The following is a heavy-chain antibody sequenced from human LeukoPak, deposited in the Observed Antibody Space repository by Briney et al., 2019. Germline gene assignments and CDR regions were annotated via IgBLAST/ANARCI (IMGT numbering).Heavy chain of an antibody. CDR1: GFTFNSYA. CDR3: AKDRPNGMDV. J-gene: IGHJ6*02. CDR2: INGIGAST. V-gene: IGHV3-23*01. Sequence: GGSLRLSCAASGFTFNSYAMSWVRQAPGKGLEWVSGINGIGASTYYADSVKGRFTISRDNSKNTPYLQMNSLRAEDTAVYYCAKDRPNGMDVWGQGTTVTVSS.